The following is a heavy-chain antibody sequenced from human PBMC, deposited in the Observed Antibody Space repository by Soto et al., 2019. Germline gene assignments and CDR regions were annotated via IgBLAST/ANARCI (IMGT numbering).Heavy chain of an antibody. Sequence: AGGSLRLSCAASGFTFSSYSMHWVRQAPGKGLEWVAVISYDGSNKYYADSVKGRFTISRDNSKNTLYLQMNSLRAEDTAVYYCARDAGYSYGATASYYYYGMDVWGQGTTVTVS. D-gene: IGHD5-18*01. CDR1: GFTFSSYS. CDR2: ISYDGSNK. J-gene: IGHJ6*02. CDR3: ARDAGYSYGATASYYYYGMDV. V-gene: IGHV3-30-3*01.